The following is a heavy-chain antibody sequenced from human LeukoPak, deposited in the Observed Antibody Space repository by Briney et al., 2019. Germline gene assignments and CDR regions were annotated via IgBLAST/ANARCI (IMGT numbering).Heavy chain of an antibody. J-gene: IGHJ4*02. CDR2: ISAYSGNT. CDR3: ARDQWLADPFDH. V-gene: IGHV1-18*01. CDR1: GYTFTSYG. D-gene: IGHD6-19*01. Sequence: ASVKVSCKASGYTFTSYGISWVRQAPGQGLEWMGWISAYSGNTNYAQKLQGRVTMTTDTSTSTAYMELRSLRSDDTAVYYCARDQWLADPFDHWGQGTLVTVSS.